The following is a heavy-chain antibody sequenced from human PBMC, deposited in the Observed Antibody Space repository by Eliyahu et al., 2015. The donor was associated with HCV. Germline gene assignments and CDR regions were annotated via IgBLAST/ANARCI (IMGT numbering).Heavy chain of an antibody. V-gene: IGHV3-23*01. Sequence: EVQLLESGGGLVQPGGSLGLSCVASGFPFSNFGMNWVRQAPGKGLEWVSGISPGGTTYYTHSVKGRFTISRDNSKNTLYLQMSSLRAEDTAVYFCAKDPYYYDSGDGPPLDYWGQGTLVTVSS. D-gene: IGHD3-22*01. CDR3: AKDPYYYDSGDGPPLDY. J-gene: IGHJ4*02. CDR1: GFPFSNFG. CDR2: ISPGGTT.